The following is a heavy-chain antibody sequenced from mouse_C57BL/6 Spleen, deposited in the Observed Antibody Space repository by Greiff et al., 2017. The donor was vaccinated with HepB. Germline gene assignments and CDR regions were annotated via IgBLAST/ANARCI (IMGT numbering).Heavy chain of an antibody. D-gene: IGHD2-3*01. V-gene: IGHV1-18*01. Sequence: VQLQQSGPELVKPGASVKIPCKASGYTFTDYNMDWVKQSHGKSLEWIGDINPNNGGTIYNQKFKGKATLTVDKSSSTAYMELRSLTSEDTAVYYCASKGDGYYWYFDVWGTGTTVTVSS. CDR3: ASKGDGYYWYFDV. CDR1: GYTFTDYN. J-gene: IGHJ1*03. CDR2: INPNNGGT.